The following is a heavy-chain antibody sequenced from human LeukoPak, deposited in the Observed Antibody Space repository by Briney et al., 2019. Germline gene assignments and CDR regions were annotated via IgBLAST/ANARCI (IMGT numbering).Heavy chain of an antibody. Sequence: SETLSLTCTVSGGSISSYYWSWIRQPAGKGLEWIGRIYTSGSTNYNPSLKSRVTMSVDTSKNQFSLKLSSVTAADTAVYYCARGLRYCSGGSCYSGDFDYWGQGTLVTVSS. CDR3: ARGLRYCSGGSCYSGDFDY. D-gene: IGHD2-15*01. V-gene: IGHV4-4*07. J-gene: IGHJ4*02. CDR2: IYTSGST. CDR1: GGSISSYY.